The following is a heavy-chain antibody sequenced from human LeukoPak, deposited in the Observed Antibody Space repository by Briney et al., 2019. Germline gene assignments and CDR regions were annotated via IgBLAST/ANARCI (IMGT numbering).Heavy chain of an antibody. CDR3: ARDYGGSSPFDY. D-gene: IGHD4-23*01. CDR2: IKRDGSEK. J-gene: IGHJ4*02. Sequence: GGSLRLSCAASGFIFSTYYMNWVRQAPGKGLEWVANIKRDGSEKDYVDSVKGRFTISRDNAKNSLYLQMNSLRAEDTAVYYCARDYGGSSPFDYWGQGTLVTVSS. V-gene: IGHV3-7*01. CDR1: GFIFSTYY.